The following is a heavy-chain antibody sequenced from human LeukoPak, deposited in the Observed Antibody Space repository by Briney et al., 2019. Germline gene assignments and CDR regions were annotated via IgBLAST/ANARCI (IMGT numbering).Heavy chain of an antibody. CDR3: ARDQGVRGLPFDY. Sequence: KAGGSLRLSCAASGFTFSTYSMNWVRQAPGKGLEWVSSISSSSSYIYYADSVKGRFTISRDNAKNSLYLQMNSLRAEDTAVYYCARDQGVRGLPFDYWGQGTLVTVSS. J-gene: IGHJ4*02. D-gene: IGHD3-10*01. CDR2: ISSSSSYI. CDR1: GFTFSTYS. V-gene: IGHV3-21*01.